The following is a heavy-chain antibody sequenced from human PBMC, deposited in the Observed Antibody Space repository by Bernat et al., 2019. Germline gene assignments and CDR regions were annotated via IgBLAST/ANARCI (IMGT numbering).Heavy chain of an antibody. J-gene: IGHJ5*02. CDR2: IYYSGST. CDR3: ARHSLLWDGDYIRWFDP. CDR1: GGSISNYY. Sequence: QVQLQESGPGLVKPSETLSLTCTVSGGSISNYYWSWIRQPPGKGLEWIGFIYYSGSTNYNPSLKSRLTISIDTSKNQFSLKLSSVTAADTAVYYCARHSLLWDGDYIRWFDPWGQGTLVTVSS. D-gene: IGHD4-17*01. V-gene: IGHV4-59*08.